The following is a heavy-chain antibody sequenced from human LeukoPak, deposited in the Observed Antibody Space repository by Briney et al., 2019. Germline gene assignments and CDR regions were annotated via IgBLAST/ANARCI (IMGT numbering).Heavy chain of an antibody. V-gene: IGHV3-23*01. J-gene: IGHJ5*01. D-gene: IGHD3-10*01. Sequence: GGSLRLSCAASGFTFSSYAMNWVRQAPGKGLEWVSVVSGSGDRIYYADSVKGRFTIPRDNSKNTLFLQMNSLRAEDTAIYYCARGVTMVRGVISWFDYWGQGTLVTVSS. CDR1: GFTFSSYA. CDR3: ARGVTMVRGVISWFDY. CDR2: VSGSGDRI.